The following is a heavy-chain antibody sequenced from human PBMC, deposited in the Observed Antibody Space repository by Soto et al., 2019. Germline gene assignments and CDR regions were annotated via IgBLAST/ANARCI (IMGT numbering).Heavy chain of an antibody. V-gene: IGHV1-3*01. CDR3: ARRGPMDRGDAFDV. CDR1: GDRFASYA. D-gene: IGHD3-10*01. CDR2: MNPGSGNT. J-gene: IGHJ3*01. Sequence: ASVEVCWEACGDRFASYAMQWLRQAPGQRLEWMGWMNPGSGNTKYSQKLQGRVTMTRNTSISTAYMELSSLRSEDTAIYYCARRGPMDRGDAFDVWGQGTMVTVS.